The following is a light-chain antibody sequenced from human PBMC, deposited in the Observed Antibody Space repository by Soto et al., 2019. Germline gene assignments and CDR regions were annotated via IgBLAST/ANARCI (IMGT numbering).Light chain of an antibody. CDR2: GAS. V-gene: IGKV1-39*01. J-gene: IGKJ1*01. CDR3: QQTYTTPRT. CDR1: QRISTY. Sequence: DVPMTQSPSSLSAYVGDRVTITCRASQRISTYVNWYQQKPGKAPDLLIYGASSLQSGVPSRFSGSGSGPDFTLTISSLQPEDFASYYCQQTYTTPRTFGQGTKVEI.